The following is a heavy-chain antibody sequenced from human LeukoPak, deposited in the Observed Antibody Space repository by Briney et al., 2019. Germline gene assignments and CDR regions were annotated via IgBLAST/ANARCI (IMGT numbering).Heavy chain of an antibody. D-gene: IGHD2-2*01. CDR1: GFTFSSYG. CDR2: IRYDGSNK. CDR3: AKVDVVVPAATRGPDYYYYYMDV. J-gene: IGHJ6*03. V-gene: IGHV3-30*02. Sequence: GGSLRLSCAASGFTFSSYGMHWVRQAPGKGLEWVAFIRYDGSNKYYAGSVKGRFTISRDNSKNTLYLQMNSLRAEDTAVYYCAKVDVVVPAATRGPDYYYYYMDVWGKGTTVTVSS.